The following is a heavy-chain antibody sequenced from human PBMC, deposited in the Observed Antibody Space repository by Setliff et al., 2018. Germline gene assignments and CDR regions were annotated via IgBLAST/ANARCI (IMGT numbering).Heavy chain of an antibody. V-gene: IGHV1-2*02. CDR3: ARGRIGSTWTGDY. J-gene: IGHJ4*02. Sequence: ASVKVSCKASGYTFSDYYMQWVRQAPGKGPEWMGWINLHSGGTNYAQKFQDRVTMTSDTSITTAYMELSSLTSDDRAIYYCARGRIGSTWTGDYWGQGTLVTVSS. CDR1: GYTFSDYY. CDR2: INLHSGGT. D-gene: IGHD2-15*01.